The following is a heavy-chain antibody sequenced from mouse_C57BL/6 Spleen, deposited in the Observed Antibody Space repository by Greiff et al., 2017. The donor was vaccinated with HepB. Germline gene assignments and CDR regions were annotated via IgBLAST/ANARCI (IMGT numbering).Heavy chain of an antibody. CDR3: ARARYYGSSYFDY. D-gene: IGHD1-1*01. Sequence: VQLKESGPGLVKPSQSLSLTCSVTGYSITSGYYWNWIRQFPGNKLEWMGYISYDGSNNYNPSLKNRISITRDTSKNQFFLKLNSVTTEDTATYYCARARYYGSSYFDYWGQGTTLTVSS. CDR2: ISYDGSN. V-gene: IGHV3-6*01. J-gene: IGHJ2*01. CDR1: GYSITSGYY.